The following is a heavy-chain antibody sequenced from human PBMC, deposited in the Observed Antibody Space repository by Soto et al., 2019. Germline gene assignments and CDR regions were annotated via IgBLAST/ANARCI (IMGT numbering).Heavy chain of an antibody. Sequence: QVQLQESGPGLVKPSQTLSLTCTVSGGSISSGGYYWSWFRQHPGKGLAWIGYIYYSGSTYYNPSLKSRVTISVDTSKNQFSLKLSSVTAADTAVYYCGRGSGSYYEFSYYYYGMDVWGQGTTVTVSS. CDR3: GRGSGSYYEFSYYYYGMDV. D-gene: IGHD3-10*01. CDR2: IYYSGST. V-gene: IGHV4-31*03. CDR1: GGSISSGGYY. J-gene: IGHJ6*02.